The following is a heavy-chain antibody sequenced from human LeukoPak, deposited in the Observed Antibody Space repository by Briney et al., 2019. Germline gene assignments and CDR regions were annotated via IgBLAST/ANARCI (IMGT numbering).Heavy chain of an antibody. V-gene: IGHV3-48*02. CDR2: ISSSSTII. CDR3: AREGGYQDAFDI. CDR1: GFXLSSYS. J-gene: IGHJ3*02. Sequence: GGSLRLSCAASGFXLSSYSMNWVRQAPGKGLEWVSYISSSSTIIYYADSVKGRFTISRDNAKNSLYLQMNSLRDEDTAVYYCAREGGYQDAFDIWGQGTLVTVSS. D-gene: IGHD1-26*01.